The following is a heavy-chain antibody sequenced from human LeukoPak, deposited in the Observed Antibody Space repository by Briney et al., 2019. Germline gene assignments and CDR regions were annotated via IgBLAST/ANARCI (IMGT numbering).Heavy chain of an antibody. Sequence: PSQTLSLTCTVSGGSISSGGYYWSWIRQHPGKGLEGIGYIYDSGSTYYNPSHKSRVTIPVDTSKNQFSLKLSSVTAADTAVYYCAREGYCSSTSCYDYYMDVWGKGTTVTVSS. CDR1: GGSISSGGYY. CDR2: IYDSGST. J-gene: IGHJ6*03. CDR3: AREGYCSSTSCYDYYMDV. D-gene: IGHD2-2*01. V-gene: IGHV4-31*03.